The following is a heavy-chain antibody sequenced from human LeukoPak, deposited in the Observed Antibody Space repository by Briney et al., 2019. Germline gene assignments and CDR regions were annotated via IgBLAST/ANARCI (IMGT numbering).Heavy chain of an antibody. J-gene: IGHJ3*02. CDR2: IYYSGGT. V-gene: IGHV4-59*08. Sequence: PSETLSLTCTVSGGSISGYYWSWIRQPPGKGLEWIGYIYYSGGTNYNPSLKSRVTISVDTSKNQFSLKPSSVTAADTAVYYCASSRSAKDAFDIWGQGTMVTVSS. CDR1: GGSISGYY. CDR3: ASSRSAKDAFDI. D-gene: IGHD3-10*01.